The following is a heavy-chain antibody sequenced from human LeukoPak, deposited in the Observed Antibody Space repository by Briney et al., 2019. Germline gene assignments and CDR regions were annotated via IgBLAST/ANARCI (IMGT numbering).Heavy chain of an antibody. Sequence: GGSLRLSCAASGFTFSSYGMHWVRQAPGKGLEWVSVISNDGSNEYSADSVKGRFTISNSNSKNTLYLQMKRLRAEETAGYYFAKSGQLGLSSRDYWGQGTLVTVSS. V-gene: IGHV3-30*18. CDR2: ISNDGSNE. J-gene: IGHJ4*02. CDR1: GFTFSSYG. CDR3: AKSGQLGLSSRDY. D-gene: IGHD5-18*01.